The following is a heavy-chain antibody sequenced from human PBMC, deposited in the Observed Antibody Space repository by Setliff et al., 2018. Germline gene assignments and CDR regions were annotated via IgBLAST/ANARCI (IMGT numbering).Heavy chain of an antibody. D-gene: IGHD1-7*01. Sequence: GGSLSLSCAASGFTFSSYWMSWVRQAPGKGLEWVANIKQDGSEMSYADSVKGRFTISRDNAKKSLYLQMNGLTAEDTAVYYCAKFQRGWNYLSDWFDPWGQGTLVTVSS. CDR1: GFTFSSYW. CDR2: IKQDGSEM. J-gene: IGHJ5*02. V-gene: IGHV3-7*03. CDR3: AKFQRGWNYLSDWFDP.